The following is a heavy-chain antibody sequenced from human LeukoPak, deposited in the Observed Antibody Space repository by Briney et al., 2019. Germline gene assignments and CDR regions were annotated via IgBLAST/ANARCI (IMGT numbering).Heavy chain of an antibody. CDR2: IYYSGST. V-gene: IGHV4-39*07. Sequence: SETLSLTCTVSGGSISSGAYYWGWIRQPPGKGLEWIGNIYYSGSTYYNPSPKSRITISVDTSKNQFSLKLSSVTAADTAVYYCARDRGGYSSGWYIGYWGQGTLVTVSS. D-gene: IGHD6-19*01. CDR3: ARDRGGYSSGWYIGY. CDR1: GGSISSGAYY. J-gene: IGHJ4*02.